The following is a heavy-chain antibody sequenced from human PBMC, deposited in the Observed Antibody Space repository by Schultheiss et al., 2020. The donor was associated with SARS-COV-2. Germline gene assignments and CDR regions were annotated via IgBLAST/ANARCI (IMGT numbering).Heavy chain of an antibody. D-gene: IGHD3-3*01. CDR3: ASSLADFWSALGPMDV. Sequence: SCAASGFTFSSYAMSWVRQAPGKGLEWVSAISGSGGSTYYADSVKGRFTISRDNSKNTLYLQMNSLGAEDTAVYYCASSLADFWSALGPMDVWGKGTTVTVSS. CDR1: GFTFSSYA. V-gene: IGHV3-23*01. CDR2: ISGSGGST. J-gene: IGHJ6*03.